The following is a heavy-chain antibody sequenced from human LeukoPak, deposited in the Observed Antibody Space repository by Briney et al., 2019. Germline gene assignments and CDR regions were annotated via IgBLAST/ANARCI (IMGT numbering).Heavy chain of an antibody. Sequence: ASVKVSCKASGYTFTSYGISWVRQAPGQGLEWMGWISAYNGNTNYAQKLQGRVTMTTDTSTSTAYMELRSLRSDDTAVYYCARGEGFRSSSPGASDYWGQGTLVTVSS. CDR3: ARGEGFRSSSPGASDY. CDR2: ISAYNGNT. D-gene: IGHD6-6*01. CDR1: GYTFTSYG. J-gene: IGHJ4*02. V-gene: IGHV1-18*01.